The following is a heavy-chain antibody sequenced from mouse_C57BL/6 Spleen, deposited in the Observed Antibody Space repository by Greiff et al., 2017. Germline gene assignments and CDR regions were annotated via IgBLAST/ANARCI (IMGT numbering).Heavy chain of an antibody. J-gene: IGHJ4*01. D-gene: IGHD2-1*01. CDR1: GFTFSDYG. CDR3: ARSYGTYAMDY. CDR2: ISSGSSTI. Sequence: VQLKESGGGLVKPGGSLKLSCAASGFTFSDYGMHWVRQAPEKGLEWVAYISSGSSTIYYADTVKGRFTISRDNAKNTLFLQMTSLRSEDTAMYYCARSYGTYAMDYWGQGTSVTVSS. V-gene: IGHV5-17*01.